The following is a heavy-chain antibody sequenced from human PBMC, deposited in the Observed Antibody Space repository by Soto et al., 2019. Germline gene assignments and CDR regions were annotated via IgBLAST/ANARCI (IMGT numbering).Heavy chain of an antibody. J-gene: IGHJ6*03. Sequence: GGSMRLSCAASGFTCSDHYMDWVRQAPGKGLEWVGRTRNKADSYTTEYAASVKGRFTISRDDSKNSLYLQMNSLKTEDTAVYYCARGYCSGGSCPYYYYMDVWGKGTTVTVSS. V-gene: IGHV3-72*01. CDR3: ARGYCSGGSCPYYYYMDV. CDR2: TRNKADSYTT. CDR1: GFTCSDHY. D-gene: IGHD2-15*01.